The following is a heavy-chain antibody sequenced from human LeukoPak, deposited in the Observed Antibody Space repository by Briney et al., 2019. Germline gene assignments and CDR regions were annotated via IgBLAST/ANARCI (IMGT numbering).Heavy chain of an antibody. Sequence: PGGSLRLSCAASGFTFSSYGMHWVRQAPGKGLEWVAVIWYDGSDKYYADSVKGRFTISRDNSKNTLYLQMNSLRAEDTAVYYCARSSGWQPDFDYWGLGTLVTVSS. D-gene: IGHD6-19*01. CDR2: IWYDGSDK. CDR1: GFTFSSYG. CDR3: ARSSGWQPDFDY. V-gene: IGHV3-33*01. J-gene: IGHJ4*02.